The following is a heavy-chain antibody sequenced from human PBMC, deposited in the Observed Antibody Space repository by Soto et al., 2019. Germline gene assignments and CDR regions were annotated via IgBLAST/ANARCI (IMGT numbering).Heavy chain of an antibody. CDR2: IYYSGST. D-gene: IGHD6-19*01. CDR1: GGSISSSSYY. CDR3: ARLGDSSGWRIHRYYYYGMDV. J-gene: IGHJ6*02. V-gene: IGHV4-39*01. Sequence: QLQLQESGPGLVKPSETLSLTCTVSGGSISSSSYYWGWIRQPPGKGLEWIGSIYYSGSTYYNPSLRSRATVSVDTSKNQFSLKLSSVTAADTAVYYCARLGDSSGWRIHRYYYYGMDVWGQGTTVTVSS.